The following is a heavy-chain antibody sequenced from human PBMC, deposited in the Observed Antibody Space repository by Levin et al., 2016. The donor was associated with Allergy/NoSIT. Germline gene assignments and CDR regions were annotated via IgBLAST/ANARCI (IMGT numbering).Heavy chain of an antibody. CDR1: GDSFYDFY. CDR2: VNHSGST. D-gene: IGHD3-10*01. CDR3: ARCRSTMKGVDV. J-gene: IGHJ6*02. V-gene: IGHV4-34*01. Sequence: SETLSLTCAVYGDSFYDFYWAWIRQPPGKGLEWIGEVNHSGSTNYISSLKSRVTISIDMSHKQFSLKLTSVSAADTAVYYCARCRSTMKGVDVWSQGTTVTVSS.